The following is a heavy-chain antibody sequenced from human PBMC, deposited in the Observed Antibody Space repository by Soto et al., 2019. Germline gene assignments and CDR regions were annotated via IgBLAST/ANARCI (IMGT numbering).Heavy chain of an antibody. J-gene: IGHJ4*02. CDR1: GGTFSSDA. V-gene: IGHV1-69*01. CDR2: IIPIFGTA. D-gene: IGHD3-16*02. CDR3: GGGYPSTTFDY. Sequence: HVQLVQSGAEVKKPGSSVKVSCKASGGTFSSDAISWVRQAPGQGREWMGGIIPIFGTANYAQKFQGRVTITADEYTSTAYMELSSLRYEDTAVYYCGGGYPSTTFDYLGQGTLVTVSS.